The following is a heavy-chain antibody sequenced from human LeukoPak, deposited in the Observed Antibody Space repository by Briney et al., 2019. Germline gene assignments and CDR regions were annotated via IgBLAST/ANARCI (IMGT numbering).Heavy chain of an antibody. J-gene: IGHJ4*02. CDR2: INPNSGGT. D-gene: IGHD3-22*01. V-gene: IGHV1-2*02. Sequence: ASVKVSCKASGYTFTGYYMHWVRQAPGQGLEWMGWINPNSGGTNYAQKFQGRVTMTRDTSISTAYMELSRLRADDTAVYYCARNDDSSGYYYRYWGQGTLVTASS. CDR1: GYTFTGYY. CDR3: ARNDDSSGYYYRY.